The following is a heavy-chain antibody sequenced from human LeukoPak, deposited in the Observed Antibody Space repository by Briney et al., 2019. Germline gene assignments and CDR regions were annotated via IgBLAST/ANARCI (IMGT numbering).Heavy chain of an antibody. CDR3: ASHPGVGTTAFALDI. J-gene: IGHJ3*02. Sequence: PSETLSLTCTVSGGSISSYYWSWIRQPPGKGLEWIGYIYYSGSTNYNPSLKSRVTISVDTSKNQFSLKLSSVTAADTAVYYCASHPGVGTTAFALDIWGQGTMVTVSS. CDR1: GGSISSYY. CDR2: IYYSGST. D-gene: IGHD1-14*01. V-gene: IGHV4-59*01.